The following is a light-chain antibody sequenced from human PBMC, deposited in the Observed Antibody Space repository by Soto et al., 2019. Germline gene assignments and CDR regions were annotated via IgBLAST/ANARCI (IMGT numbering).Light chain of an antibody. J-gene: IGKJ2*01. V-gene: IGKV3-15*01. CDR3: QQYHSWPHT. CDR2: GAS. CDR1: QSVTTN. Sequence: ETVLTQSPATLSVSPGERATFSCKASQSVTTNLAWYQQKPGQVPRLLIYGASTRASGIPARFSDSGSGTEFTLSISSLQSEDFAIYHCQQYHSWPHTFGQGTKLEIK.